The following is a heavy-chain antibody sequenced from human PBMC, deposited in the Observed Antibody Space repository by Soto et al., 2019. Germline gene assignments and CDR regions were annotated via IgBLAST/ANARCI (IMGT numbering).Heavy chain of an antibody. CDR2: ISSSGTVT. V-gene: IGHV3-11*01. Sequence: QVQLVESGGGLVKPGGSLRLSCAASGFTFSDFYMSWIRQAPGKGLEWISYISSSGTVTYYADSVKGRFTISRDNAKNSLYLRINSLRVGDTAVYFCARGVAVPGASWFDPWGQGTLVTVSS. CDR3: ARGVAVPGASWFDP. D-gene: IGHD6-19*01. J-gene: IGHJ5*02. CDR1: GFTFSDFY.